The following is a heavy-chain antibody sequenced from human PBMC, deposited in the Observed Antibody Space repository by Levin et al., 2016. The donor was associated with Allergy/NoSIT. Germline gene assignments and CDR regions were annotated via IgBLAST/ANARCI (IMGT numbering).Heavy chain of an antibody. CDR2: IIPIFGTA. CDR3: ARGQIKGRFGVGDYYYYGMDV. V-gene: IGHV1-69*06. CDR1: GGTFSSYA. J-gene: IGHJ6*02. D-gene: IGHD3-10*01. Sequence: SVKVSCKASGGTFSSYAISWVRQAPGQGLEWMGGIIPIFGTANYAQKFQGRVTITADKSTSTAYMELSSLRSEDTAVYYCARGQIKGRFGVGDYYYYGMDVWGQGTTVTVSS.